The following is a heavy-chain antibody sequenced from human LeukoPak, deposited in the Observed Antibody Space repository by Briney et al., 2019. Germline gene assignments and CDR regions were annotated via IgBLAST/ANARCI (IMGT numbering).Heavy chain of an antibody. D-gene: IGHD6-25*01. Sequence: GGSLRLSCAASGFTFSDYYMSWIRQAPGKGLEWVSYISNSGTTIYYADSVKGRFTISRDNAKNSLYLQMNSLRAEDMAVYYCAKDIVAAGLFFDYWGQGTLVTVSS. CDR2: ISNSGTTI. V-gene: IGHV3-11*01. CDR1: GFTFSDYY. J-gene: IGHJ4*02. CDR3: AKDIVAAGLFFDY.